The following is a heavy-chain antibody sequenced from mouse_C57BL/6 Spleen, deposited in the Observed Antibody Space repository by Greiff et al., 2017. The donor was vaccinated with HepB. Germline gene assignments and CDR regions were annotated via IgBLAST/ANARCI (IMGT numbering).Heavy chain of an antibody. J-gene: IGHJ3*01. Sequence: EVQLQQSGPELVKPGASVKISCKASGYTFTDYYMNWVKQSHGKSLEWLGDINPNNGGTSYNQKFKSKATLTVDKSSSTAYMELRSLTSEDSAVYYCARWIPFAYWGQGTLVTVSA. CDR1: GYTFTDYY. CDR2: INPNNGGT. V-gene: IGHV1-26*01. CDR3: ARWIPFAY.